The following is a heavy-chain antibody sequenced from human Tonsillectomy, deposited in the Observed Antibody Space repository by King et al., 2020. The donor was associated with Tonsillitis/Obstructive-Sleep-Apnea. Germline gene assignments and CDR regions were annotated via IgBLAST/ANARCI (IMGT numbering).Heavy chain of an antibody. D-gene: IGHD4-23*01. J-gene: IGHJ4*02. CDR3: AKDHTTVVAPIDY. CDR1: GFTFSSYG. CDR2: ISYDGSNK. Sequence: VQLVESGGGVVQPGRSLRLSCAASGFTFSSYGMHWVRQAPGKGLEWVAVISYDGSNKYYADSVKGRFTISRDNSKNTLYLQMNSLRAEDTAVYYCAKDHTTVVAPIDYWGQGTLVTVSS. V-gene: IGHV3-30*18.